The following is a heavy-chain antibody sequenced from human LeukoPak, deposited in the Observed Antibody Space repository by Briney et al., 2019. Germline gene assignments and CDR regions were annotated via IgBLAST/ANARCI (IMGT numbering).Heavy chain of an antibody. D-gene: IGHD3-3*01. CDR1: GGTFSSYA. CDR2: IIPILGIA. CDR3: ARGRTIFGPFDY. J-gene: IGHJ4*02. V-gene: IGHV1-69*04. Sequence: ASVKVSCKASGGTFSSYAISWVRQAPGQGLEWMGRIIPILGIANYAQKFQGRVTITADKSTSTAYMELSSLRSEDTAVYYCARGRTIFGPFDYWGQGTLVTVSS.